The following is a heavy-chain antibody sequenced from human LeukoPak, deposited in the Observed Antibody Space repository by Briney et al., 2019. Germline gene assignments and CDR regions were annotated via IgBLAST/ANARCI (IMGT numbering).Heavy chain of an antibody. CDR2: IYPGDSDT. J-gene: IGHJ4*02. CDR3: ARALRTGQGDYVPVL. Sequence: GESLKISCKGSGYSFTSYWIGWVRQMPGKGLEWMGIIYPGDSDTRYSPSFQGQVTISVDKSISTAYLQWSSLKASDTAMYYCARALRTGQGDYVPVLWGQGTLVTVSS. V-gene: IGHV5-51*01. CDR1: GYSFTSYW. D-gene: IGHD4-17*01.